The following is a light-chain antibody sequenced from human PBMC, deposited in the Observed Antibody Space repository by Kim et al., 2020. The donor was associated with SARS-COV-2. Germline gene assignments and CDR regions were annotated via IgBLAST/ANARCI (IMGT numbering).Light chain of an antibody. Sequence: DIVMTQSPDSLAVSLGEEATINCKSSQNILKTSINTNYLAWYQQKPGQPPKLLIYWASTRESGVPDRFSGSGSGTDFTLTITSLQAEDVAVYYCQQYSSAPRTFGQGTKVDIK. V-gene: IGKV4-1*01. CDR1: QNILKTSINTNY. CDR2: WAS. J-gene: IGKJ1*01. CDR3: QQYSSAPRT.